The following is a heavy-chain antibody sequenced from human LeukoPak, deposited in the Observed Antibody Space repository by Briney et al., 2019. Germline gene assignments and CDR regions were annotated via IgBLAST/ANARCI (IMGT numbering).Heavy chain of an antibody. D-gene: IGHD2/OR15-2a*01. V-gene: IGHV1-2*02. CDR2: INPNSGGT. CDR1: GYTFTSYG. CDR3: ARVSAYYALDY. J-gene: IGHJ4*02. Sequence: GASVKVSCKASGYTFTSYGISWVRQAPGQGLEWMGWINPNSGGTNYAQKFQGRVTMTRDTSISTAYMELSRLRSDDTAVYYCARVSAYYALDYWGQGTLVTVSS.